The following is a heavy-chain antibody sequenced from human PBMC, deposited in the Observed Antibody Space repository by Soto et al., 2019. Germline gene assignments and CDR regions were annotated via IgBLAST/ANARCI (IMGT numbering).Heavy chain of an antibody. V-gene: IGHV3-30*03. J-gene: IGHJ4*02. CDR1: GFTFSSYG. D-gene: IGHD3-22*01. Sequence: PGGSLRLSCAASGFTFSSYGMHWVRQAPGKGLEWVAVISYDGSNKYYADSVKGRFTISRDNSKNTLYLQMNSLRAEDTAVYYCAVGYYDSSGYEPDYWGQGTLVTVSS. CDR3: AVGYYDSSGYEPDY. CDR2: ISYDGSNK.